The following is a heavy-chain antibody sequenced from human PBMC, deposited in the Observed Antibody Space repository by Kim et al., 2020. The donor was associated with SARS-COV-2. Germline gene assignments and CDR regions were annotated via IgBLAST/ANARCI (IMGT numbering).Heavy chain of an antibody. CDR2: IYHSGST. V-gene: IGHV4-4*02. J-gene: IGHJ4*02. CDR3: ARVPHLWFGDIGGY. Sequence: SETLSLTCAVSGGSISSSNWWRWVRQPPGKGLEWIGEIYHSGSTNYNPSLKSRVTISVDKSKNQFSLKLSSVTAADTAVYYCARVPHLWFGDIGGYWGQGTLVTVSS. D-gene: IGHD3-10*01. CDR1: GGSISSSNW.